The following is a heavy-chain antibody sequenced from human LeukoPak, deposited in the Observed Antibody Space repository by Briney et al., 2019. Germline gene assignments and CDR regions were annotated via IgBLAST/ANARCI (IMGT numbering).Heavy chain of an antibody. CDR3: ARGLYDFWSGYWAPEDY. CDR2: INHSGST. D-gene: IGHD3-3*01. Sequence: SETLSLTCSVSGDSIDTTIYFWSWIRQPPGKGLEWIGEINHSGSTNYNPSLKSRVTISVDTSKNQFSLKLSSVTAADTAVYYCARGLYDFWSGYWAPEDYWGQGTLVTVSS. V-gene: IGHV4-34*01. CDR1: GDSIDTTIYF. J-gene: IGHJ4*02.